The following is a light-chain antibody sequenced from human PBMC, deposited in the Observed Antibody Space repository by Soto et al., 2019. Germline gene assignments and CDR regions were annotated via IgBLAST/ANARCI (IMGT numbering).Light chain of an antibody. J-gene: IGLJ1*01. CDR2: DVS. CDR1: TSDVGRYNY. CDR3: NSYTSSSTYV. Sequence: QSALTQPASVSWSPGRSITISCTGTTSDVGRYNYVSWYQQHPGKAPKLIIYDVSNRPSGVSNRFSGSKSGNTASLTISGLQAEDEADYYCNSYTSSSTYVFGTGTKVTVL. V-gene: IGLV2-14*01.